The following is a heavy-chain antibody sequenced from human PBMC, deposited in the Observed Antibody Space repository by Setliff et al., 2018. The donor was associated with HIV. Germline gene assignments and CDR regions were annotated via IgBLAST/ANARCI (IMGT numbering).Heavy chain of an antibody. V-gene: IGHV1-18*01. CDR2: ISAYNGNT. J-gene: IGHJ5*02. Sequence: ASVKVSCKASGYSFINYGISWVRQAPGQGLEWMGWISAYNGNTDYAPRLLGRVTMTTDTSTSAAYMELRSLSSDDTAVYYCARARLQGIVTAVGPRDNCLDPWGQGTRVTVSS. CDR1: GYSFINYG. D-gene: IGHD1-26*01. CDR3: ARARLQGIVTAVGPRDNCLDP.